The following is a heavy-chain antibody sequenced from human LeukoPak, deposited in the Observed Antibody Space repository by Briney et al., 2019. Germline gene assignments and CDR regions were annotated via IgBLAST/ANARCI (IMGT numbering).Heavy chain of an antibody. Sequence: ASVKVSCKASGYTFTGYYMHWVRQAPGQGLEWMGWINPNSGGTNYAQKFQGRVTMTRDTSISTAYMELSRLRSDDTAVYYCARYYWNYYYYYMDVSLNGTTVTACS. CDR2: INPNSGGT. CDR1: GYTFTGYY. CDR3: ARYYWNYYYYYMDV. J-gene: IGHJ6*03. V-gene: IGHV1-2*02. D-gene: IGHD1-20*01.